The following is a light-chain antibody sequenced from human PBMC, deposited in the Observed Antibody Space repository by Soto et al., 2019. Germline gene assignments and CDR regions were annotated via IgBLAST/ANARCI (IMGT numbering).Light chain of an antibody. V-gene: IGLV2-23*01. CDR1: NSDVGSYNL. Sequence: QAVVTQPASVSGSPGQSITISCTGTNSDVGSYNLVSWYQQHPDKAPKLMIYEANKRPSGVSDRFSGAKSGNTASLTISGLQAEDEADYYCCSFAGSSTWVFGEGTKLTVL. CDR2: EAN. CDR3: CSFAGSSTWV. J-gene: IGLJ3*02.